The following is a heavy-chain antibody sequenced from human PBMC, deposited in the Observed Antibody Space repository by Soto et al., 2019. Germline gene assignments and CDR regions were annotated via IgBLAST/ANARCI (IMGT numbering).Heavy chain of an antibody. V-gene: IGHV3-30*18. CDR1: GFTFSDNY. CDR3: AKGSLLEQLWLPHGMDV. CDR2: ISYDGSNK. D-gene: IGHD5-18*01. Sequence: PGGSLRLSCAAFGFTFSDNYMSWIRQAPGKGLEWVAVISYDGSNKYYADSVKGRFAISRDNSKNTLYLQMNSLRAEDTAVYYCAKGSLLEQLWLPHGMDVWGQGTTVTVSS. J-gene: IGHJ6*02.